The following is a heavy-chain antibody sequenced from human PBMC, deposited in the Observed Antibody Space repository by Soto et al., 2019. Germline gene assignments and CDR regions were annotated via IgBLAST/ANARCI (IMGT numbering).Heavy chain of an antibody. CDR2: MFHSGST. CDR3: ARGNIVVVPTVGWFDP. J-gene: IGHJ5*02. CDR1: GYFISSGYY. Sequence: ASETLSLTCAVSGYFISSGYYWGWIRQPPGKGLEWIGSMFHSGSTHYNPSLKGRVTISVDTSKNHFSLRLSSVTASDTAVYYCARGNIVVVPTVGWFDPWGQGTLVTVYS. V-gene: IGHV4-38-2*01. D-gene: IGHD2-2*01.